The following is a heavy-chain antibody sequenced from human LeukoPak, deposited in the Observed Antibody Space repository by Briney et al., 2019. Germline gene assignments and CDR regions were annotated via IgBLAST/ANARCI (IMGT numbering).Heavy chain of an antibody. Sequence: GRSLGLSCAASGFTFDDYAMHWVRQAPGKGLEWVSGISWNSGSIGYADSVKGRFTISRDNAKNSLYLQMNSLRAEDTALYYCAGSSWYGYYWGQGTLVTVSS. J-gene: IGHJ4*02. V-gene: IGHV3-9*01. CDR2: ISWNSGSI. CDR1: GFTFDDYA. D-gene: IGHD6-13*01. CDR3: AGSSWYGYY.